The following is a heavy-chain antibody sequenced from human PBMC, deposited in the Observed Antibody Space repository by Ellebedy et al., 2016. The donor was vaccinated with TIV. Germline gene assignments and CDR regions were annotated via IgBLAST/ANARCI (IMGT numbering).Heavy chain of an antibody. V-gene: IGHV3-30*02. D-gene: IGHD4-17*01. Sequence: GESLKISCAASGFTFITYGMHSVRQAPGKGLEWVAFIQYDGSNKNYADSVKGRVTISRDNSKNTLYLQMNSLRTEDTAVYYCVKDGDYASFAYWGQGTLVTVSS. CDR1: GFTFITYG. CDR3: VKDGDYASFAY. J-gene: IGHJ4*02. CDR2: IQYDGSNK.